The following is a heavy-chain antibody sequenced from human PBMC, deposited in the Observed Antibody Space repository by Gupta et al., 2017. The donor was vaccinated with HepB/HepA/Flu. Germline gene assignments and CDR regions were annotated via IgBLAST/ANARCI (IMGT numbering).Heavy chain of an antibody. CDR1: GFTVSGTY. V-gene: IGHV3-66*01. D-gene: IGHD4-17*01. CDR3: ARAVSKDYVTD. CDR2: IYSGTTT. J-gene: IGHJ4*02. Sequence: EVQMVESGGALVQPGGSLRISCVVSGFTVSGTYMAWVRQAPGKGLEWVSIIYSGTTTYDADSVKGRFTISRDNAKNMLFIQMNRMRVEDTATYYVARAVSKDYVTDWGQGTLVTVYS.